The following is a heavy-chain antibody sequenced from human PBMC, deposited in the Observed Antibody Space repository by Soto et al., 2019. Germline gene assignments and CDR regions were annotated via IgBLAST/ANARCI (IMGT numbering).Heavy chain of an antibody. CDR2: INPNRGGT. CDR1: GYTFTGYY. J-gene: IGHJ4*02. D-gene: IGHD6-6*01. CDR3: ARGIWAARYFDY. Sequence: QVQLVQSGAEVKKPGASVKVSCKASGYTFTGYYMHWVRQAPGQGLEWMGWINPNRGGTNYAQKFQGWVTMTRDTSISTAYMELSRLRSDDTAVYYCARGIWAARYFDYWGQGTLVTVSS. V-gene: IGHV1-2*04.